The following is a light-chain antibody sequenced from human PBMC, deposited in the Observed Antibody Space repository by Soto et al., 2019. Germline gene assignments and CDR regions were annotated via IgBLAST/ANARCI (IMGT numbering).Light chain of an antibody. Sequence: QSALTEPPSASGSPGQSVTISCTGTSRDVGGYNYVSWYQQHPGKAPKFMIYEVSKRPSGVPDRFSGSKSGNTASLTVSGLQAEDEADYYCSSYAGSNNLVFGGGTKVTVL. CDR1: SRDVGGYNY. V-gene: IGLV2-8*01. CDR2: EVS. J-gene: IGLJ2*01. CDR3: SSYAGSNNLV.